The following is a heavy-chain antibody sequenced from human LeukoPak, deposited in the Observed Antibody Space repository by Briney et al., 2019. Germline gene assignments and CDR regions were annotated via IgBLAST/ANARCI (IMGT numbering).Heavy chain of an antibody. V-gene: IGHV1-8*01. J-gene: IGHJ6*02. Sequence: GGSVKFSCQASGYTFTSYDINWVRQATGQGLEWMGWMNPNSGNTGYAQKFQGRVTMTRNTSISTAYMELSSLRSEDTAVYYCARGGCSGGSCYSSYYYYYGMDVWGQGTTVTVSS. CDR2: MNPNSGNT. CDR3: ARGGCSGGSCYSSYYYYYGMDV. D-gene: IGHD2-15*01. CDR1: GYTFTSYD.